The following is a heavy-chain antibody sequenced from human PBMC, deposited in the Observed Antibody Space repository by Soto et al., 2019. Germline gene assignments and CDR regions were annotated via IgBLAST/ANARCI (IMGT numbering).Heavy chain of an antibody. CDR3: AIDRAPNDYDSSGYFTELPAY. J-gene: IGHJ4*02. CDR1: GGTFSSYA. Sequence: QVQLVQSGAEVKKPGSSVKVSCKASGGTFSSYAISWVRQAPGQGLEWMGGIIPIFGTANYAQKFQGRVTIPADETTRTGYMELSSLRSEETAVYYCAIDRAPNDYDSSGYFTELPAYWGQGTLVTVSS. CDR2: IIPIFGTA. V-gene: IGHV1-69*01. D-gene: IGHD3-22*01.